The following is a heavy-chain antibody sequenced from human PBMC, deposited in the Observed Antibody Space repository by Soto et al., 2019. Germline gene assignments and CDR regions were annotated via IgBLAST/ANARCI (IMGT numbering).Heavy chain of an antibody. D-gene: IGHD6-19*01. J-gene: IGHJ4*02. Sequence: PGGSLRLSCAASGFTFSSYAMSWVRQAPGKGLEWVSAISGSGGSTYYADSVKGRFTISRDNSKNTLYPQMNSLRAEDTAVYYCAKDVAVAGTYRPWDYWGQGTLVTVSS. CDR2: ISGSGGST. V-gene: IGHV3-23*01. CDR3: AKDVAVAGTYRPWDY. CDR1: GFTFSSYA.